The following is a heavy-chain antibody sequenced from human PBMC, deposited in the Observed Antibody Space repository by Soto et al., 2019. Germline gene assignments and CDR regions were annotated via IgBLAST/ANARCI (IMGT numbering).Heavy chain of an antibody. Sequence: ASVKVSCKASGYTFTGYYMHWVRQAPGQGLEWMGWINPNSGGTNYAQKFQGWVTMTRDTSISTAYMELSRLRSDDTAVYYCAREVAAADDNWFDPWGQGTLVTVSS. J-gene: IGHJ5*02. D-gene: IGHD6-13*01. CDR3: AREVAAADDNWFDP. V-gene: IGHV1-2*04. CDR1: GYTFTGYY. CDR2: INPNSGGT.